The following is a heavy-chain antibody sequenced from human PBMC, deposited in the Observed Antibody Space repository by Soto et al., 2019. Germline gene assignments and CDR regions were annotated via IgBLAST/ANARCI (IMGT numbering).Heavy chain of an antibody. Sequence: EVQLVESGGGLVQPGGSLRLSCAASGFTFSSYNMNCVRQAPGKGLEWVSYISSSSSTIYYADSMKGRFTISRDNAKNSLYLQMNSLRDEDTAVYYCARDLGYGDPTWPYFDYWGQGTLVTVSS. CDR1: GFTFSSYN. V-gene: IGHV3-48*02. D-gene: IGHD4-17*01. CDR3: ARDLGYGDPTWPYFDY. J-gene: IGHJ4*02. CDR2: ISSSSSTI.